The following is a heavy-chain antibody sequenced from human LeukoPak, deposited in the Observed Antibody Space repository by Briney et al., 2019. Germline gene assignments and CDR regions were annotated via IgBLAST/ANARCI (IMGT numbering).Heavy chain of an antibody. D-gene: IGHD5-12*01. J-gene: IGHJ4*02. CDR2: MYPGDSDT. V-gene: IGHV5-51*01. CDR1: GCIFTIYW. Sequence: GEALQISCKGSGCIFTIYWSAWGRQMPGKGLEGRGIMYPGDSDTRYSPSFHAQVTISADNSISTAYLQWSSLKASDNAMYYCACGTTHSGYPIFHYWGQGTLVTVSS. CDR3: ACGTTHSGYPIFHY.